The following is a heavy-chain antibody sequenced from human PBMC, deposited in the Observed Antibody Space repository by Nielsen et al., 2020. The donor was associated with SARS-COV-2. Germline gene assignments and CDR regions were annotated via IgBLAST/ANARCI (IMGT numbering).Heavy chain of an antibody. V-gene: IGHV3-30*03. Sequence: GESLKISCAASGFTFSSYGMHWVRQAPGKGLEWVAVISYDGSNKYYADSVKGRFTISRDNSKNTPYLQMNSLKTEDTAVYYCTTQRPLLRYFDWLLYPHYYYGMDVWGQGTTVTVSS. J-gene: IGHJ6*02. D-gene: IGHD3-9*01. CDR2: ISYDGSNK. CDR3: TTQRPLLRYFDWLLYPHYYYGMDV. CDR1: GFTFSSYG.